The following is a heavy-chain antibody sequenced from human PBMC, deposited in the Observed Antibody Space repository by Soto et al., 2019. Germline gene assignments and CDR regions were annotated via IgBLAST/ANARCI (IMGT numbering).Heavy chain of an antibody. J-gene: IGHJ6*02. V-gene: IGHV3-53*01. CDR3: ARDPSTTGYYGLDV. CDR2: IYSGGVT. Sequence: GGSLRLSCAASGFTFSNSDMNWVRQAPGKGLEWVSVIYSGGVTYYPDSVKGRFTTIRDTSKNTVYLQMNSLRADDTAMYYCARDPSTTGYYGLDVWGQGTTVTVSS. CDR1: GFTFSNSD.